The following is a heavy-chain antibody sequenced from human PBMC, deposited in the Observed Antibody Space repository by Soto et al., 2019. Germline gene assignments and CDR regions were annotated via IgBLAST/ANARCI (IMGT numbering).Heavy chain of an antibody. J-gene: IGHJ2*01. D-gene: IGHD3-9*01. V-gene: IGHV3-21*01. CDR2: ISSSSSYI. Sequence: EVQLVESGGGLVKPGGSLRLSSAASGFTFSSYSMNWVRQAPGKGLEWVSSISSSSSYIYYADSVKGRFTISRDNAKNSLYLQMNSLRAEDTAVYYCARALSGFWYFDLWGRGTLVTVSS. CDR1: GFTFSSYS. CDR3: ARALSGFWYFDL.